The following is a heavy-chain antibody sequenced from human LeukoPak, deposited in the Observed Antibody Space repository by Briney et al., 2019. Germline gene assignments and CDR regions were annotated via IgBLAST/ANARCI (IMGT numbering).Heavy chain of an antibody. Sequence: GGSLRLSCAASGFTFSSNGMTWVRQAPGKGLEWVSTISDSGGGAHYADSVEGRFTISRDSSRGTIYLQMYSLRAEDTAVYYCAKDRPYMSSWYGCSTPWGQGTLVTVSS. J-gene: IGHJ5*02. D-gene: IGHD6-13*01. CDR3: AKDRPYMSSWYGCSTP. CDR1: GFTFSSNG. CDR2: ISDSGGGA. V-gene: IGHV3-23*01.